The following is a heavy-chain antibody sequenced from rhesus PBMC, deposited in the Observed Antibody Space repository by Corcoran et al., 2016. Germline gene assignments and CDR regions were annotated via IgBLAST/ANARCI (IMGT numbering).Heavy chain of an antibody. Sequence: QLQLQESGPGLVKPSETLSVTCAVSGGPISSSYWSWIRQAPGKGLVWNWGIYGSGGSNYLNPSLKSRVTLSVDTSKNQSSLKLSSVTAAATAVYYCASERNTGFDYWGQGVLVTVSS. V-gene: IGHV4S14*01. CDR1: GGPISSSY. D-gene: IGHD4-23*01. CDR2: IYGSGGSN. CDR3: ASERNTGFDY. J-gene: IGHJ4*01.